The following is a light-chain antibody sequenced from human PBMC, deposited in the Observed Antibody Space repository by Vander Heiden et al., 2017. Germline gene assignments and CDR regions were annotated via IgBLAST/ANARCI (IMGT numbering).Light chain of an antibody. CDR3: QVWDGSTDHVV. Sequence: SYEVTRPTPVSVAPGQTARITFGVHIIGNKNVHWYQQKPGRSPVLVVYDDGDRPSGIPERFAGSNSGSTATLTISRVEGGDEADYYCQVWDGSTDHVVFGGGTKLTVL. V-gene: IGLV3-21*02. CDR1: IIGNKN. CDR2: DDG. J-gene: IGLJ2*01.